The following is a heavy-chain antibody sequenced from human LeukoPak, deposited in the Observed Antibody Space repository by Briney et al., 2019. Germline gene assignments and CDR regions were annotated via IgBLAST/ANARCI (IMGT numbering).Heavy chain of an antibody. CDR3: ARRPGDYYYGMDV. J-gene: IGHJ6*02. V-gene: IGHV4-59*02. CDR2: IYYSGST. D-gene: IGHD3-10*01. Sequence: SETLSLTCTVSGGSVSSYYWSWIRQPPGKGLEWIGYIYYSGSTNYNPSLKSRVTISVDTSKNQFSLKLSSVTAADTAVYYCARRPGDYYYGMDVWGQGTTVTVSS. CDR1: GGSVSSYY.